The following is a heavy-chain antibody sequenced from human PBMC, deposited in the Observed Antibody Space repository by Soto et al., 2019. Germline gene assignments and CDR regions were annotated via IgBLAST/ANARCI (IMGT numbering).Heavy chain of an antibody. D-gene: IGHD4-4*01. J-gene: IGHJ2*01. CDR1: GFTFSSYA. CDR2: ISYDGSNK. Sequence: QVQLVESGGGVVQPGRSLRLSCAASGFTFSSYAMHWVRQAPGKGLAWVAVISYDGSNKYYTDSVKGRFTISRDNSQNTLYLQMHSLRAEDTALYYCARPLWRDDYNWGYFDLWGRGTLVTVSS. V-gene: IGHV3-30-3*01. CDR3: ARPLWRDDYNWGYFDL.